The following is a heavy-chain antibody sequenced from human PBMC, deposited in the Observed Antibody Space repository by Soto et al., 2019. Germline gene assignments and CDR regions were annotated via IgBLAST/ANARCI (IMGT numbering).Heavy chain of an antibody. CDR1: GFTFSSYA. D-gene: IGHD3-3*01. Sequence: EVQLLESGGGFVQPGGSLRLSCAASGFTFSSYAMSWVRQAPGKGLEWVSTISGGGGSTYYADSVKGRFTISRDNSKNTLYLKMNSLRAGDTAVFYCAKSRSGTFFGVVITYWYFELWGRGTLVTVSS. CDR2: ISGGGGST. V-gene: IGHV3-23*01. J-gene: IGHJ2*01. CDR3: AKSRSGTFFGVVITYWYFEL.